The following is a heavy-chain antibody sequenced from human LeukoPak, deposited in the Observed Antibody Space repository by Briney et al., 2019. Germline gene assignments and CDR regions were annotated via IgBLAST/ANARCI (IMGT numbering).Heavy chain of an antibody. Sequence: GGSLRLSCAASGFTVSSNYMSWVRQAPGKGLEWVSVIYSGGSTYYADSVKGRFTISRDNSKNTLYLQMNSLRAEDTAVYYCARDPAGVRGGDYWGQGTLVTVSS. CDR1: GFTVSSNY. V-gene: IGHV3-66*01. J-gene: IGHJ4*02. D-gene: IGHD3-10*01. CDR3: ARDPAGVRGGDY. CDR2: IYSGGST.